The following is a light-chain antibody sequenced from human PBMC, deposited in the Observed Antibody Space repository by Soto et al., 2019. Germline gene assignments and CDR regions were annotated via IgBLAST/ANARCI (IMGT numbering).Light chain of an antibody. CDR3: QQYNSYPWT. CDR1: QGISSW. Sequence: DIQMTQSPSTLSASVGDRVTITCWASQGISSWLAWYQQKPGKAPKLLIYDASSLESGVPSRFSGSGSGTEFTLTISSLQPDDFATYYCQQYNSYPWTFGQGTKVEIK. CDR2: DAS. V-gene: IGKV1-5*01. J-gene: IGKJ1*01.